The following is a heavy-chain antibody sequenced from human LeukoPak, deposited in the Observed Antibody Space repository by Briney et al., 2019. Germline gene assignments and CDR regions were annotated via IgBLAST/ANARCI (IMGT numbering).Heavy chain of an antibody. Sequence: GASVKVSCKVSGGTFSSYAISWVRQAPGQGLEWMGWMNSNSGNTGYAQKFQGRLTITRITSISTAYMELSSLRSEDTAVYYCARGASRSFDYWGQGTLVTVSS. CDR3: ARGASRSFDY. CDR1: GGTFSSYA. V-gene: IGHV1-8*03. CDR2: MNSNSGNT. J-gene: IGHJ4*02. D-gene: IGHD2-15*01.